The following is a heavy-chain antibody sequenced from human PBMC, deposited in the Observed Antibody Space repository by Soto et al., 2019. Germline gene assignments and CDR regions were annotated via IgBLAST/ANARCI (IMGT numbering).Heavy chain of an antibody. V-gene: IGHV3-11*06. CDR1: GFTFSDYY. Sequence: GGSLRLSCAASGFTFSDYYMSWIRQAPGKGLEWVSYISSSSSCTNYADSVKGRFTISRDNAMNSLYLQMNSLRAGDTAVYYCASEVSGSSGWTYWGQGTLVTVSS. CDR2: ISSSSSCT. D-gene: IGHD6-19*01. CDR3: ASEVSGSSGWTY. J-gene: IGHJ4*02.